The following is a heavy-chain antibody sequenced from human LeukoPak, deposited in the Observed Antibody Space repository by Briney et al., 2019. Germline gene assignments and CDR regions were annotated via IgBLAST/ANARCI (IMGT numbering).Heavy chain of an antibody. CDR2: INTDGSSR. CDR3: ARVAAPDYYHYYMDV. V-gene: IGHV3-74*01. D-gene: IGHD6-13*01. CDR1: GFTFSSYW. J-gene: IGHJ6*03. Sequence: RTGGSLRLSCAASGFTFSSYWMHWVRQAPGKGLVWVSRINTDGSSRSHADSVKGRFTISRDNAKNTLYLQMNSLRAEDTAVYYCARVAAPDYYHYYMDVWGKGTTVTVSS.